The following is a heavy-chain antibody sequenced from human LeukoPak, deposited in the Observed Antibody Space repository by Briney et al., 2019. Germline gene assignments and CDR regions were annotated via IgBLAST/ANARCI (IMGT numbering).Heavy chain of an antibody. Sequence: GGSLRLSCGASGFTFSSYYMTWVRQAPGKGLEWVGNIKYDGSDKYYLDSVKGRFTISKDNVKHLLYVEMYSLRAADAAVYFCVRLYGYYYSYMDVWGKGTTVTVSS. CDR1: GFTFSSYY. V-gene: IGHV3-7*01. J-gene: IGHJ6*03. CDR3: VRLYGYYYSYMDV. CDR2: IKYDGSDK. D-gene: IGHD2-8*01.